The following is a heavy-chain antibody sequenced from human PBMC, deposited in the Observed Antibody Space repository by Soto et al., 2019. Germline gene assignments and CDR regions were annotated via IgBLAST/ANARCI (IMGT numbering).Heavy chain of an antibody. CDR2: IYYSGST. D-gene: IGHD2-15*01. CDR1: GGSTSSYY. V-gene: IGHV4-59*01. CDR3: AATPRY. Sequence: QVQLQESGPGLVKPSETLSLTCSVSGGSTSSYYWSWTRQPPGKGMEWIGYIYYSGSTDYSPSLMSRVYLYIDTSQNQVSLKLTSVTTADTAVSYCAATPRYCGQGTLVTVSS. J-gene: IGHJ4*02.